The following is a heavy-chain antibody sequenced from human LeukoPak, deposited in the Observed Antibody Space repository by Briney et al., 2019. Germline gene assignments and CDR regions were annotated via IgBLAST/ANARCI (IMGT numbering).Heavy chain of an antibody. V-gene: IGHV3-74*01. D-gene: IGHD3/OR15-3a*01. CDR2: INSDGSSI. CDR1: GFTFSRYW. J-gene: IGHJ3*02. CDR3: VLDLFSSFAFDI. Sequence: QPGGSLRLSCAASGFTFSRYWMHWVRQAPGKGLLWVSRINSDGSSIYYADSVKGRFTTSRDSAKNALHLQMNSLTAEDTAVYYCVLDLFSSFAFDIWGQGTMVTVSS.